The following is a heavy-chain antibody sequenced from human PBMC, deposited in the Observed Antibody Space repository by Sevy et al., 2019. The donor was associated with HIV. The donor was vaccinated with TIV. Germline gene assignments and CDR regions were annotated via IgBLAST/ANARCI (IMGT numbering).Heavy chain of an antibody. J-gene: IGHJ4*02. D-gene: IGHD4-17*01. CDR3: ARDLTTVIPGYFDY. V-gene: IGHV1-2*02. Sequence: ASVKVSCKASGYTFTGYYMHWVRQAPGQGLEWMGWINPNTGGTHYAQKFQGRVTMTRDTSINTAYMELSRLGSDDTAVYYCARDLTTVIPGYFDYWGQGTLVTVSS. CDR1: GYTFTGYY. CDR2: INPNTGGT.